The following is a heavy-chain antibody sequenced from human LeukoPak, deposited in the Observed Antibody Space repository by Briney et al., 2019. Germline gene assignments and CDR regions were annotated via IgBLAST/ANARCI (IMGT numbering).Heavy chain of an antibody. Sequence: SETLSLTCAVYGGSFSGYYWSWIRQPPGKGLEWIGEINHSGSTNYNPSLKSRVTISVDTSKNQFSLKLSSVTAADTAVYYCARVVYSGYDFRGAMDVWGKETTVTVSS. J-gene: IGHJ6*03. D-gene: IGHD5-12*01. CDR3: ARVVYSGYDFRGAMDV. V-gene: IGHV4-34*01. CDR2: INHSGST. CDR1: GGSFSGYY.